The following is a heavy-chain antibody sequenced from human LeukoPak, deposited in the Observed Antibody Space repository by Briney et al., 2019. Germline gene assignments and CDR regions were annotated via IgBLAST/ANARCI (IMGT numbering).Heavy chain of an antibody. D-gene: IGHD2-2*01. CDR3: ARLYALGYCSSTSCYASVYWFDP. CDR2: IYPGDSDT. V-gene: IGHV5-51*01. CDR1: GYSFTSYW. J-gene: IGHJ5*02. Sequence: EESLKISCKGSGYSFTSYWIGWVRQMPGKGLEWMGIIYPGDSDTRYSPSFQGQVTISADKSISTAYLQWSSLKASDTAMYYCARLYALGYCSSTSCYASVYWFDPWGQGALVTVSS.